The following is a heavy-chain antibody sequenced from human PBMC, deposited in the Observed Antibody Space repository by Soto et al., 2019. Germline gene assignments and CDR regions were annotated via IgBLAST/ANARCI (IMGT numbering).Heavy chain of an antibody. Sequence: GGSLRLSCGASGFTFSSYAMSWVRQAPGKGLEWVSGISGSGDSTYYADSVKGRFTISRDNSKNTLYLQMNSLRAEDTAVYYCAKSVEYSSSSCIDYWGQGTLVTVSS. J-gene: IGHJ4*02. V-gene: IGHV3-23*01. CDR2: ISGSGDST. CDR1: GFTFSSYA. D-gene: IGHD6-6*01. CDR3: AKSVEYSSSSCIDY.